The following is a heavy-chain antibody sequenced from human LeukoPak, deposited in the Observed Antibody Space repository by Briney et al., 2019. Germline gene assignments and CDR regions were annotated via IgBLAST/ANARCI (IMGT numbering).Heavy chain of an antibody. CDR2: IHYSGST. Sequence: SATLSLTCTVSGGSISSYYWSWLRQPPGKGLEYIGYIHYSGSTNYNPSLKSRVTISVDTSKNQFSLKLSSVTAADTAIYYCARHSRGGSWFDPWGQGTLVTVSS. V-gene: IGHV4-59*08. CDR3: ARHSRGGSWFDP. D-gene: IGHD6-13*01. CDR1: GGSISSYY. J-gene: IGHJ5*02.